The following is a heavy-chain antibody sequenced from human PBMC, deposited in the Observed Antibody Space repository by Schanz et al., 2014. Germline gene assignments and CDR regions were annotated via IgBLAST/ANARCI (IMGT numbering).Heavy chain of an antibody. CDR2: IGTSGGT. Sequence: EVQLLESGGGLIQPGGSLRLSCAASGFIFGSSVMAWVRQAPGKGLEWVSTIGTSGGTNYAESVEGRFTISRDNSKNTLYLQMNSLRAEDTAVYYCARGGPAYYFDDWGQGTLVTVSS. V-gene: IGHV3-23*01. CDR3: ARGGPAYYFDD. CDR1: GFIFGSSV. J-gene: IGHJ4*02.